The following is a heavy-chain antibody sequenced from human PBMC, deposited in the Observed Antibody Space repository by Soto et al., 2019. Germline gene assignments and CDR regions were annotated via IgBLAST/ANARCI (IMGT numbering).Heavy chain of an antibody. CDR3: VGGYYFGDY. D-gene: IGHD3-10*01. J-gene: IGHJ4*02. V-gene: IGHV3-30*03. Sequence: QVQLVESGGGVVQPGRSLRLSFPASGFSFRTYGMHWVRQAPGKGLEWVAVISSDESNKYYADSVKGRFTISRDNSKNTLYLQMNSLRAEDTAVYYCVGGYYFGDYWGQGTLVIVSS. CDR1: GFSFRTYG. CDR2: ISSDESNK.